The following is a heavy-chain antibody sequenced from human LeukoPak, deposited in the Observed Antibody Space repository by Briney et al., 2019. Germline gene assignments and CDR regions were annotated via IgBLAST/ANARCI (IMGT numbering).Heavy chain of an antibody. D-gene: IGHD3-16*01. Sequence: GGSLRLSCAVSGFTFNNYAMSWVRQAPGKGLEWVSAISKSGDHTYYAASAKGRFTIYRDNSKNTQYLQMNSLRAEGTAVYYCATSWGPDTSAFRWGRDGMDVWGQGTTVIVS. V-gene: IGHV3-23*01. CDR2: ISKSGDHT. J-gene: IGHJ6*02. CDR3: ATSWGPDTSAFRWGRDGMDV. CDR1: GFTFNNYA.